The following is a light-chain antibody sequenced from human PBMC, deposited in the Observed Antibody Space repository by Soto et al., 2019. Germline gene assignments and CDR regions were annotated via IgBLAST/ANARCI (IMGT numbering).Light chain of an antibody. V-gene: IGKV1-5*03. CDR2: KAS. J-gene: IGKJ2*02. CDR3: QQYNSYPCT. CDR1: QSISSW. Sequence: DIQMTQSPYTLSASVGDRVTITCRASQSISSWLAWYQQKPGKAPNLLIYKASYLESGVPSRFSGSGSGTEFTLTISNPQPDDLATYYCQQYNSYPCTFGQWTKLEIK.